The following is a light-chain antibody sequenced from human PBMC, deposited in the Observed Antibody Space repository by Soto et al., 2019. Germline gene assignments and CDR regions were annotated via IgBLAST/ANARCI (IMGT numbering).Light chain of an antibody. CDR1: QSISSW. V-gene: IGKV1-5*01. J-gene: IGKJ1*01. CDR3: QQYDSCSVCT. CDR2: VAP. Sequence: VQMTWSPPTPSSPVGDRVTITCRASQSISSWWAWYQQKLGKAPKLLIYVAPSLMSGVPTRFRVSGYGTEFTLTINRLQPDDAAIYDCQQYDSCSVCTFGQGTKVDIK.